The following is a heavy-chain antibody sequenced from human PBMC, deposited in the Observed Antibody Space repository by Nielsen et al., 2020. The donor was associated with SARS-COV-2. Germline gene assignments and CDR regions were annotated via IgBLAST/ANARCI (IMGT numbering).Heavy chain of an antibody. CDR2: IYPGDSDT. V-gene: IGHV5-51*01. CDR3: ARHYHLRSSSGWYSLDY. CDR1: GYSFTSYW. D-gene: IGHD6-19*01. J-gene: IGHJ4*02. Sequence: GESLKISCKGSGYSFTSYWIGWVRQMPGKGLEWMGIIYPGDSDTRYSPSFQGQVTISADKSISTAYLQWSSLKASDTAMYYCARHYHLRSSSGWYSLDYWGQGTLVTVSS.